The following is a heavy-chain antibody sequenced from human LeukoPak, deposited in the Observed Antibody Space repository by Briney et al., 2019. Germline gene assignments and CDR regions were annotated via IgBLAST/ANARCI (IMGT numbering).Heavy chain of an antibody. CDR1: GDSVSSNGVA. Sequence: SQTLSLSCVISGDSVSSNGVAWNWVRQSPSRGLEWLGRTYYGSKWSNDYALSVKSRITINPDTSKNQFSLQLNSVTPEDTAVYYCTRGRNSAFDYWGQGTAVTVSS. J-gene: IGHJ4*02. CDR2: TYYGSKWSN. CDR3: TRGRNSAFDY. V-gene: IGHV6-1*01. D-gene: IGHD1-14*01.